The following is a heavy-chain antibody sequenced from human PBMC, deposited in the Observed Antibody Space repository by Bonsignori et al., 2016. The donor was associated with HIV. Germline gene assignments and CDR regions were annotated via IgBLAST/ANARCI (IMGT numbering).Heavy chain of an antibody. V-gene: IGHV4-39*07. Sequence: RQAPGKGLEWIGSIYYSGSTYYNPSLKSRVTISVDTSKNQFSLKLSSVTAADTAVYYCASSSRGYSSSWYGFYWTQGCAFDIWGQGTMVTVSS. J-gene: IGHJ3*02. D-gene: IGHD6-13*01. CDR3: ASSSRGYSSSWYGFYWTQGCAFDI. CDR2: IYYSGST.